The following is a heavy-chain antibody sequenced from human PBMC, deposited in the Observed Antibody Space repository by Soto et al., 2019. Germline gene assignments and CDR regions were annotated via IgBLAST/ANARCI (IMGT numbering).Heavy chain of an antibody. J-gene: IGHJ3*02. V-gene: IGHV4-34*01. D-gene: IGHD1-1*01. CDR1: GGSVSSGSYY. CDR2: MSHSGGS. CDR3: ARVERGTATTVVDAFDI. Sequence: QVQLQQWGAGLLKPSETLSLTCAVYGGSVSSGSYYWSWIRQPPGKGLEWIGEMSHSGGSHFNPANPSRVTIAVETSKNQFSLKMSSVTAADTALYYCARVERGTATTVVDAFDIWGPGTMVTVSS.